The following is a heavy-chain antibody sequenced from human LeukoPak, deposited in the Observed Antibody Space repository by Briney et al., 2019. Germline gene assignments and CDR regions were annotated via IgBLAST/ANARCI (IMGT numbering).Heavy chain of an antibody. D-gene: IGHD2-15*01. J-gene: IGHJ4*02. Sequence: GGSLRLSCEASGFTFSDSAMSWVRQASGRGLEWVSLISASGGNSYYADSVKGRFTVSRDSSKNTLHLQMNSLRAEDTAVYYCAGDIGLRCWGQGTLVTVSS. CDR3: AGDIGLRC. CDR2: ISASGGNS. CDR1: GFTFSDSA. V-gene: IGHV3-23*01.